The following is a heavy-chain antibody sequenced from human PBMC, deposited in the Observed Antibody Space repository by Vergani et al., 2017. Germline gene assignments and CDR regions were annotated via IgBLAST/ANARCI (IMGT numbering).Heavy chain of an antibody. J-gene: IGHJ1*01. CDR2: ISIGCGDI. CDR1: GFTFDTYT. Sequence: VQLLESGGGLVQPGGSLRLSCAGAGFTFDTYTMAYVRQAPGKGLEWVATISIGCGDIIYADSVKGRFTISRDNSKNTLFLQMNSLKDEDTAVYYCTTAWGLYYLHGEYFQYWGRGTLVTVSS. CDR3: TTAWGLYYLHGEYFQY. V-gene: IGHV3-23*01. D-gene: IGHD3-10*01.